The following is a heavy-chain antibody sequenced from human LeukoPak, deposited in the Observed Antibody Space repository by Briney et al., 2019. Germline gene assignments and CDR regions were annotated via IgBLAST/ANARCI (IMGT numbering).Heavy chain of an antibody. Sequence: PSETLSLTCAVYGGSFSGYYWSWVRQPPGKGLEWIGEINHSGGTNYNQSPKSRVTISVDTSKSQSSLKLSSVTAAYPAVYYWARGPRHYDYVWGSYRSLVYFDYWGQGTLVTVSS. CDR3: ARGPRHYDYVWGSYRSLVYFDY. J-gene: IGHJ4*02. D-gene: IGHD3-16*02. V-gene: IGHV4-34*01. CDR2: INHSGGT. CDR1: GGSFSGYY.